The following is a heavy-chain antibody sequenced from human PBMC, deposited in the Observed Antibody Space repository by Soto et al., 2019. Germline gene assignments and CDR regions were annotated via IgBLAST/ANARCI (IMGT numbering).Heavy chain of an antibody. V-gene: IGHV4-31*03. D-gene: IGHD3-10*01. J-gene: IGHJ6*02. Sequence: QVQLQESGPGLVKPSQTLSLTCTVSGGSISSGGYYWSWIRQHPGKGLEWIGYIYYSGSTYYNPSLKRRLTISVDTDKSQFSLKLSSVTAADTAVYYCARDMGYGSGSYIYYYYGMDVWGQGTTVTVSS. CDR3: ARDMGYGSGSYIYYYYGMDV. CDR2: IYYSGST. CDR1: GGSISSGGYY.